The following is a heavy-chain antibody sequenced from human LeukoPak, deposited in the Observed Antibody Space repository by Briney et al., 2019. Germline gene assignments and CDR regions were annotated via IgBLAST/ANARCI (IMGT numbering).Heavy chain of an antibody. CDR2: MNPNSGNT. CDR1: GGTFSSYA. CDR3: ARAPRVGAMVPYYYYYMDV. V-gene: IGHV1-8*03. J-gene: IGHJ6*03. D-gene: IGHD4/OR15-4a*01. Sequence: GASVKVSCKASGGTFSSYAISWVRQAPGQGLEWMGWMNPNSGNTGYAQKFQGRVTITRNTSISTAYMELSSLRSEDTAVYYCARAPRVGAMVPYYYYYMDVWGKGTTVTVSS.